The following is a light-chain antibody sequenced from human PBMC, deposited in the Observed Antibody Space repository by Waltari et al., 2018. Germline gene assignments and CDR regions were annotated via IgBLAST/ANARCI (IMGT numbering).Light chain of an antibody. CDR3: SSYTPSATLL. CDR1: SNDVGTLYR. V-gene: IGLV2-18*02. Sequence: QSALTQPPSVSGSPGQSVTIPCRGTSNDVGTLYRVPLYQQPPGTAPKLIIFEVSSRPSGVPDRFSGSKSGSTASLTISGLQAEDEGDYYCSSYTPSATLLFGGGTKLTVL. J-gene: IGLJ2*01. CDR2: EVS.